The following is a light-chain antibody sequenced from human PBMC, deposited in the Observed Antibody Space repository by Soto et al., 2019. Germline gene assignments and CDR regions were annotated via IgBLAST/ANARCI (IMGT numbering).Light chain of an antibody. CDR2: EVS. CDR3: SSYTSSSTLEV. J-gene: IGLJ1*01. CDR1: SSDVGGYNY. V-gene: IGLV2-14*01. Sequence: LTQPASVSGSPGQSITISCTGTSSDVGGYNYVSWYQQHPGKAPKLMIYEVSNWPSGVSNRFSGSKSGNTASLTISGLQAEDEADYYCSSYTSSSTLEVFGTGTKVTVL.